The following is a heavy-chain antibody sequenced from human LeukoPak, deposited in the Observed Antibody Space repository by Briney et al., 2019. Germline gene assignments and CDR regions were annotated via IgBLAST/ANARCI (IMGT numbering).Heavy chain of an antibody. D-gene: IGHD2-2*01. V-gene: IGHV3-30*02. Sequence: GGSLRLSCAASGFTFSNSGMHWVRQAPGKGLEWVAFIRYDGSEIFYADSVKGRFTISRDNSKNTLYLQMNSLRDEDTGVYYCAKDNPIEEVPGLGPGQWGQGTLVTVSS. CDR3: AKDNPIEEVPGLGPGQ. CDR1: GFTFSNSG. J-gene: IGHJ4*02. CDR2: IRYDGSEI.